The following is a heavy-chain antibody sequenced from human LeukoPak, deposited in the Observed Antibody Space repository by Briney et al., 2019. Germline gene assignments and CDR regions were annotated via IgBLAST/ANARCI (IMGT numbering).Heavy chain of an antibody. CDR3: ARGPGGYCSGGSCQLWVY. J-gene: IGHJ4*02. CDR1: GFTFSSYS. Sequence: GRSLRLSCAASGFTFSSYSMNWVRQAPGKGLEWVSSISSSSSYIYYADSVKGRFTISRDNAKNSLYLQMNSLRAEDTAVYYCARGPGGYCSGGSCQLWVYWGQGTLVTVSS. V-gene: IGHV3-21*01. D-gene: IGHD2-15*01. CDR2: ISSSSSYI.